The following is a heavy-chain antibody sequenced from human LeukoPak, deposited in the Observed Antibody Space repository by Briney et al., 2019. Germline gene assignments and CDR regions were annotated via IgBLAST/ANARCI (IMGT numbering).Heavy chain of an antibody. CDR1: GFTFSSYV. CDR3: ARYDILTGYAR. J-gene: IGHJ4*02. Sequence: PGGSLRLSCAASGFTFSSYVMSWVRQAPGKGLEWVSSISGNGGYTYYPDSVRGRFTISRDNSKNTLYLQMSSLRVEDTAVYYCARYDILTGYARWGQGTLVTVSS. CDR2: ISGNGGYT. D-gene: IGHD3-9*01. V-gene: IGHV3-23*01.